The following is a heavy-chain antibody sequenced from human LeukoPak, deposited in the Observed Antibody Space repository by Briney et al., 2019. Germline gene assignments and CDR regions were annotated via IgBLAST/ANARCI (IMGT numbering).Heavy chain of an antibody. CDR2: ISSSSSTI. CDR3: AKDDTSYYYDSSGYYRFDY. D-gene: IGHD3-22*01. CDR1: GFTSSSYS. V-gene: IGHV3-48*01. Sequence: GGSLRLSCAASGFTSSSYSMNWVRQAPGKGLEWVPYISSSSSTIYYADSVKGRFTISRDKSRNTLYLQMNSLRAEDTAVYYCAKDDTSYYYDSSGYYRFDYWGQGTLVTVSS. J-gene: IGHJ4*02.